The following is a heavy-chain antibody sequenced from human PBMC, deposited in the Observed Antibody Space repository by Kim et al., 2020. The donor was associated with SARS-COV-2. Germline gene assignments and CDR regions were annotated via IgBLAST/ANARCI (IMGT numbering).Heavy chain of an antibody. J-gene: IGHJ6*03. CDR3: AKDGVTTVVRVPYYYYMDV. Sequence: GGSLRLSCAASGFTFSSYGMHWVRQAPGKGLEWVAVISYDGSNKYYADSVKGRFTISRDNSKNTLYLQMNSLRAEDTAVYYCAKDGVTTVVRVPYYYYMDVWGKGTTVTVSS. CDR2: ISYDGSNK. CDR1: GFTFSSYG. V-gene: IGHV3-30*18. D-gene: IGHD4-17*01.